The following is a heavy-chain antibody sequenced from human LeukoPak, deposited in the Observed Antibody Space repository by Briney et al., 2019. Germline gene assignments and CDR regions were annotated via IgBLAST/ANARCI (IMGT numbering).Heavy chain of an antibody. Sequence: PSETLSLTCTVSGGSISSGSYYWSWIRQPAGKGLEWIGRIYTSGSTNYNPSLKSRVTISVDTSKNQFSLKLSSVTAADTAVYYCARGGSSSSLTELDYWGQGTLVTVSS. V-gene: IGHV4-61*02. CDR1: GGSISSGSYY. J-gene: IGHJ4*02. CDR3: ARGGSSSSLTELDY. D-gene: IGHD6-6*01. CDR2: IYTSGST.